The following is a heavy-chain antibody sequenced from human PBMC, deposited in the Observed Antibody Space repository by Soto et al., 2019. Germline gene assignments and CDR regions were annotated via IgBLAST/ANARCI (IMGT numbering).Heavy chain of an antibody. J-gene: IGHJ6*02. CDR2: ISYDGSNK. CDR3: AKGPAIVLVPAAMNYYYGMDV. CDR1: GFTFSSYG. D-gene: IGHD2-2*01. V-gene: IGHV3-30*18. Sequence: QVQLVESGGGVVQPGRSLRLSCAASGFTFSSYGMHWVRQAPGKGLEWVAVISYDGSNKYYADSVKGGFTISRNNSKNTLYLQMNSLRAEDTAVYYCAKGPAIVLVPAAMNYYYGMDVWGQGTTVTVSS.